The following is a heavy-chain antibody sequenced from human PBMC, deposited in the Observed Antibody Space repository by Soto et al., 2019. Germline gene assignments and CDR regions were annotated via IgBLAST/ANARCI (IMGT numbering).Heavy chain of an antibody. J-gene: IGHJ4*02. CDR2: IYYSGST. D-gene: IGHD3-22*01. CDR3: ARLGQDYYDSSGFDY. CDR1: GGSISSSSYY. Sequence: SETLSLTCTVSGGSISSSSYYWGWIRQPPGKGLEWIGSIYYSGSTYYNPSLKSRVTIYVDTSKNQFSLKLSSVTAADTAVYYCARLGQDYYDSSGFDYWGQGTLVTVSS. V-gene: IGHV4-39*01.